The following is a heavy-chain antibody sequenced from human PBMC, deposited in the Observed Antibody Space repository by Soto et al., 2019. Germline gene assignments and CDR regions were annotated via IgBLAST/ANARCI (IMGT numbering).Heavy chain of an antibody. D-gene: IGHD3-10*01. CDR2: ISASDGGA. Sequence: GGSLRLSCAASGFTFRRYGMSWVRQAPEKGREWFSGISASDGGAYYADSVKGRFSISRDNSENTLYLQMNSLRVEDTAVHYCAKDSDREYFQHWGQGTLVTVSS. J-gene: IGHJ1*01. V-gene: IGHV3-23*01. CDR1: GFTFRRYG. CDR3: AKDSDREYFQH.